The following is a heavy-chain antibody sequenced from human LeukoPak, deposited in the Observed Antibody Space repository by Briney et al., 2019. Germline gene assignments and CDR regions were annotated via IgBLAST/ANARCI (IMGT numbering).Heavy chain of an antibody. CDR3: ARDHVKWLRFGSPYYWFDP. J-gene: IGHJ5*02. D-gene: IGHD5-12*01. V-gene: IGHV4-34*01. CDR2: IYYSGST. CDR1: GGSFSGYY. Sequence: PSETLSLTCAVYGGSFSGYYWGWIRQPPGKGLEWIGTIYYSGSTYYNPSLKSRVTISVDTSKNQFSLKLSSVTAADTAVYYCARDHVKWLRFGSPYYWFDPWGQGTLVTVSS.